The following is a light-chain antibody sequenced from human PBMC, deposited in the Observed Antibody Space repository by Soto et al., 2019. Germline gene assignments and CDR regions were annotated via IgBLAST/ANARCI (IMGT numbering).Light chain of an antibody. CDR2: GAS. V-gene: IGKV3-15*01. J-gene: IGKJ1*01. CDR3: QDYGNWLQT. CDR1: QSVSSN. Sequence: EIVLTQSPDTLSVSPGERATLSCRSSQSVSSNIAWYQQKPGQAPRLLIYGASIRATGVPARFSGSGSGTKFTITISSLQSEDFAIYLCQDYGNWLQTFGKGTKVDIK.